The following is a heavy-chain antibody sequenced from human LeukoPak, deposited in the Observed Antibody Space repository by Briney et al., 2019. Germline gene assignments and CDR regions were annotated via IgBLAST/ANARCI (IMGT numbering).Heavy chain of an antibody. CDR2: IYNGRNT. CDR1: GASTSDKY. CDR3: AQTTGWPGFDL. J-gene: IGHJ4*02. V-gene: IGHV4-59*08. Sequence: SETLSLTCSASGASTSDKYWSWIRQSPGRTLEWIGHIYNGRNTKYNPSLTSRVTISVDTSKNQFSLSLTSVTAADTAMYYCAQTTGWPGFDLWGPGALVTVSS. D-gene: IGHD6-19*01.